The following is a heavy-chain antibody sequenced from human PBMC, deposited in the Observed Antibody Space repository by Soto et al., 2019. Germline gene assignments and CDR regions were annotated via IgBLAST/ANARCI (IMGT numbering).Heavy chain of an antibody. CDR2: SSPSGGGT. J-gene: IGHJ4*02. CDR1: GYTFTIYY. Sequence: ASVKVSCTASGYTFTIYYTHWVRQAPGQGLEWMGVSSPSGGGTTYAQKFQGGVTMTRETSTSTGYMELSSLRSEDAAVYYCARGWAQYKWKVIDYWGQGSLVTGS. CDR3: ARGWAQYKWKVIDY. D-gene: IGHD1-20*01. V-gene: IGHV1-46*03.